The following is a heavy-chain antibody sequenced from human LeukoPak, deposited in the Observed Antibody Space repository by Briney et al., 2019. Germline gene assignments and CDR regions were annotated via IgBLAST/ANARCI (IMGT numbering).Heavy chain of an antibody. J-gene: IGHJ3*02. CDR3: ARDSLIPLRIAAAGTSRRFPAFDI. CDR2: IYYSGST. V-gene: IGHV4-59*12. D-gene: IGHD6-13*01. Sequence: SETLSLTCTVSGGSISSYYWSWIRQPPGKGLEWIGYIYYSGSTNYNRSLKSRVTMSVDTSKNQFSLKLSSVTAADTAVYYCARDSLIPLRIAAAGTSRRFPAFDIWGQGTMVTVSS. CDR1: GGSISSYY.